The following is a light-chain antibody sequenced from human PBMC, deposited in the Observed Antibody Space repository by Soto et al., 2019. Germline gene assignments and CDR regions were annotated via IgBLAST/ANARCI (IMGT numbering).Light chain of an antibody. CDR1: QSVRRN. J-gene: IGKJ5*01. CDR3: QQYNNWLIT. V-gene: IGKV3-15*01. Sequence: DIVLTQSPCTLSLSPGSRSTLSCRASQSVRRNLAWYQQKNGQAPRLLIYGASTRATGIPARLSGSGYGTELTITISSMQSEDFEVYYCQQYNNWLITFGQGTRLEIK. CDR2: GAS.